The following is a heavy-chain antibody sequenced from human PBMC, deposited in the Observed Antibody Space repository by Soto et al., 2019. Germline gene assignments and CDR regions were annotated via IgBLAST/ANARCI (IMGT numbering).Heavy chain of an antibody. Sequence: GEALKVSCEGSGYTFTRYYIVWVRQMPGKSLEWRGIIFPGDSDTRYSPSFQGQVTISADKSINTAYLQWSGLKASDTAIYYCARSLRKTSYSEAFAIWRQGTMVSVS. J-gene: IGHJ3*02. CDR1: GYTFTRYY. V-gene: IGHV5-51*01. CDR3: ARSLRKTSYSEAFAI. CDR2: IFPGDSDT. D-gene: IGHD2-15*01.